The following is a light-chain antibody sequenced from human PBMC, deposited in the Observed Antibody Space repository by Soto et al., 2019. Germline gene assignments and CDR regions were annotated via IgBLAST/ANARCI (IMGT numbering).Light chain of an antibody. CDR2: DAS. Sequence: VLTQSPDTLSLSPGERATLSCGASQSIYDNHLAWYQQKPGLAPKLLVDDASNRASGIPDRFSGSGSGTDFTLTISRLEPEDSAVYYCQQYGDSVFTFGGGTKVAIK. CDR1: QSIYDNH. CDR3: QQYGDSVFT. J-gene: IGKJ4*01. V-gene: IGKV3D-20*01.